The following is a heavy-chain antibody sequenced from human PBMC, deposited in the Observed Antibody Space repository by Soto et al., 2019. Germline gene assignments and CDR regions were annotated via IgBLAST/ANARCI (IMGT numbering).Heavy chain of an antibody. V-gene: IGHV5-51*01. J-gene: IGHJ5*02. CDR1: GYRFTSYW. Sequence: GESLKTPCRTSGYRFTSYWIAWVRQMPGKGLGWMGIIFPSDSDTRYSPSFQGQVTISADRSTSTVFLQWASLKASDTAVYFCARKDKSGYFNWFDPWGQGTLVTVSS. CDR2: IFPSDSDT. CDR3: ARKDKSGYFNWFDP. D-gene: IGHD3-22*01.